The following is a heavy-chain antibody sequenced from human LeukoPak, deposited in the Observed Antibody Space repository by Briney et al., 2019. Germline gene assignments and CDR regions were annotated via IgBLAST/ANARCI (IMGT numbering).Heavy chain of an antibody. Sequence: ASVKVSCKASGYTFTSYDINWVRQATGQGLEWMGWMNPNSGNTGYAQKFQGRVTMTRNTSISTAYMELSSLRSEDTAVYYCARATAARLAWYFDLWGRGTLVTVSS. CDR1: GYTFTSYD. CDR2: MNPNSGNT. D-gene: IGHD6-6*01. J-gene: IGHJ2*01. CDR3: ARATAARLAWYFDL. V-gene: IGHV1-8*01.